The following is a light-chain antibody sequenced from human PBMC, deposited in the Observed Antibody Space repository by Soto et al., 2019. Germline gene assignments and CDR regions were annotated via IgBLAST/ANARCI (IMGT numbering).Light chain of an antibody. Sequence: EVVLTQSPGTLSLSPGERATLSCRASQSVSSNYVAWYQQKSGQAPRLLIYGAFNRATGIPDRFSGSGSGTDFTLTVRGLEPEDFAVYYCQQYDTSPRTFGQGTKVEFK. J-gene: IGKJ1*01. CDR2: GAF. CDR1: QSVSSNY. CDR3: QQYDTSPRT. V-gene: IGKV3-20*01.